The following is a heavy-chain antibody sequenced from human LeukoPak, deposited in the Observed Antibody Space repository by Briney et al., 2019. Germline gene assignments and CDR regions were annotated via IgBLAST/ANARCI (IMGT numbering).Heavy chain of an antibody. D-gene: IGHD3-3*01. CDR2: ISAYNGNT. Sequence: ASVKVSCKASGYTFASCGISWVRQAPGQGLEWMGWISAYNGNTNYAQKLQGRVTMTTDTSASTAYMELRSLRSDDTAVYYCARERGTAYDFWSGYFSYWGQGTLVTVSS. V-gene: IGHV1-18*01. CDR1: GYTFASCG. J-gene: IGHJ4*02. CDR3: ARERGTAYDFWSGYFSY.